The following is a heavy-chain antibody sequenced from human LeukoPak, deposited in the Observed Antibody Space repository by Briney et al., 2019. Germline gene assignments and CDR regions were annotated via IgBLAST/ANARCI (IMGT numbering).Heavy chain of an antibody. CDR2: IKRDIDGGTT. CDR3: TTDLPRSTSCSHDY. CDR1: GFTLSNSW. Sequence: GGSLRLSCAGSGFTLSNSWMLWVRQAPGRGLEWVARIKRDIDGGTTDYAAPVKGRFTITRDDSENTLYLQMNSLKTEDTAVYYCTTDLPRSTSCSHDYWGQGTQVTVSS. D-gene: IGHD2/OR15-2a*01. J-gene: IGHJ4*02. V-gene: IGHV3-15*01.